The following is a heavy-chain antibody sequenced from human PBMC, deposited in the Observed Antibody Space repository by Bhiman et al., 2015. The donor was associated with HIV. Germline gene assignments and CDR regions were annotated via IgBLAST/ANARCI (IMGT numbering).Heavy chain of an antibody. J-gene: IGHJ2*01. V-gene: IGHV3-72*01. D-gene: IGHD3-3*01. Sequence: EAQLEESGGGLVQPGGSTRLSCAASGFTFSDRYMDWVRQAPGKGLEWVGRIRDRANNLITEYAASVEGRFIISRDDSTKSLYLHMNNLRSEDTAVYYCIRVAPTVGSRYFELWGRGTLVIVSS. CDR1: GFTFSDRY. CDR3: IRVAPTVGSRYFEL. CDR2: IRDRANNLIT.